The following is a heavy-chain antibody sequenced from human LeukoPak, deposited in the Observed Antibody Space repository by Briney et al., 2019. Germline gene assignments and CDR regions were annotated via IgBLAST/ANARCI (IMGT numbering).Heavy chain of an antibody. CDR2: IYTDGTT. D-gene: IGHD3-10*01. CDR3: ARGATYYYGNFDY. J-gene: IGHJ4*02. V-gene: IGHV3-53*01. Sequence: PGGSLRLSCSASGXIVSSNYMTWVRQAPGMGVEWVSIIYTDGTTYYADSVKGRFTISRDNSKNTLDLQMNSLRAEDTAVYFCARGATYYYGNFDYWGQGALVTVSS. CDR1: GXIVSSNY.